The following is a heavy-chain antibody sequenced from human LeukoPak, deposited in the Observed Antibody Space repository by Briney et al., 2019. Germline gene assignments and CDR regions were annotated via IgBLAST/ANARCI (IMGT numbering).Heavy chain of an antibody. D-gene: IGHD4-17*01. CDR2: MNPNSGNT. Sequence: ASVKVSCKASGYTFTSYDINWVRQATGQGLEWMGWMNPNSGNTGYAQEFQGRVTMTRNTSMSTAYMELSSLRSEDTAVYYCARSADYGDYVDWGQGTLVTVSS. V-gene: IGHV1-8*01. CDR1: GYTFTSYD. CDR3: ARSADYGDYVD. J-gene: IGHJ4*02.